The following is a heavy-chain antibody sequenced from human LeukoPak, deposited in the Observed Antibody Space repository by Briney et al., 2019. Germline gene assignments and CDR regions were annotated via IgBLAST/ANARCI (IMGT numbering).Heavy chain of an antibody. Sequence: GGSLRLSCAASGFTFEDDGMSWVRQAPGKGLEWVSGINWNGGSTGYADSVKGRFTISRDNAKNSLYLQMNSLRAEDTALYYCARDLTHCSSTSCSYGEFDYWGQGTLVTVPS. CDR1: GFTFEDDG. CDR3: ARDLTHCSSTSCSYGEFDY. CDR2: INWNGGST. D-gene: IGHD2-2*01. V-gene: IGHV3-20*04. J-gene: IGHJ4*02.